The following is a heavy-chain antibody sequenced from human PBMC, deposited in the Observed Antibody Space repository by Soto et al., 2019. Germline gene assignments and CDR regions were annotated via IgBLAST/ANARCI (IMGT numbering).Heavy chain of an antibody. CDR1: GFTFSSDA. CDR2: ISGSGGIT. Sequence: EVQLLESGGGLVQPGGSLRLSCAASGFTFSSDAMNWVRQAPGKGLEWVSDISGSGGITYYADSVKGRFTISSDNSKNTLYLQMNSLRAEDTAVYYCAKSAMVRGGGWFDPWGQGTLVTVSS. V-gene: IGHV3-23*01. J-gene: IGHJ5*02. CDR3: AKSAMVRGGGWFDP. D-gene: IGHD3-10*01.